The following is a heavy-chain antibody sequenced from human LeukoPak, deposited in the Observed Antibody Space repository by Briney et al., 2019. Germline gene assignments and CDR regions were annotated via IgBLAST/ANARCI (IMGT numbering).Heavy chain of an antibody. CDR2: INPSGGST. V-gene: IGHV1-46*01. CDR1: GYTFTSYY. J-gene: IGHJ6*03. Sequence: ASVKVSCKASGYTFTSYYMHWVRQAPGQGLEWMGIINPSGGSTSYAQKFQGRVTMTRDMSTSTVYMELSSLRSEDTAVYYCARDGRLTIAAAGRVHYYYYMDVWGKGTTVTVSS. D-gene: IGHD6-13*01. CDR3: ARDGRLTIAAAGRVHYYYYMDV.